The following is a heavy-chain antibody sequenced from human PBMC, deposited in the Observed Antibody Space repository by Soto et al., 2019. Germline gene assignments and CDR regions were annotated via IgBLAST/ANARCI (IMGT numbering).Heavy chain of an antibody. CDR3: ARKDKSGYFNWFDP. Sequence: GGSLKISCRSSGYKFTSSWIAWVRQKPGKGLEWMGIIFPSDSDTRYSPSFQGQVTISADRSTSTVFLQWASLKASDTAVYFCARKDKSGYFNWFDPWGQGILVTVSS. CDR1: GYKFTSSW. J-gene: IGHJ5*02. V-gene: IGHV5-51*01. D-gene: IGHD3-22*01. CDR2: IFPSDSDT.